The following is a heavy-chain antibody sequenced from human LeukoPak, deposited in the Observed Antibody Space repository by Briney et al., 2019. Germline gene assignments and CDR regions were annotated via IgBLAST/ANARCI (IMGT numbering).Heavy chain of an antibody. D-gene: IGHD4-17*01. Sequence: KAGGSLRLSCAASGFTFRDYHMSWIRQAPGKGLEWVSYISRSGSTIHYADSVKGRFTISRDNAKNSLFLQMNSLRAEDTAFYYCARNVGGYGDYFVDFWGQGTLVTVSS. V-gene: IGHV3-11*01. CDR1: GFTFRDYH. J-gene: IGHJ4*02. CDR2: ISRSGSTI. CDR3: ARNVGGYGDYFVDF.